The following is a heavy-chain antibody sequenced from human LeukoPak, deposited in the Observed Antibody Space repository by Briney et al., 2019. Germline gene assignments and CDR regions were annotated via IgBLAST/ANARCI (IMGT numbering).Heavy chain of an antibody. J-gene: IGHJ2*01. CDR3: ARVNLGQLLYWYFDL. CDR2: THYSGTT. Sequence: SETLSLTCAVSXGSISTFYWSWIRQPPGKRLEWIGYTHYSGTTYYNPSLKSRVTMSVNTSKHQFSLEMTSVTAADTAVYYCARVNLGQLLYWYFDLWGRGTLVTVSS. CDR1: XGSISTFY. V-gene: IGHV4-59*01. D-gene: IGHD4-23*01.